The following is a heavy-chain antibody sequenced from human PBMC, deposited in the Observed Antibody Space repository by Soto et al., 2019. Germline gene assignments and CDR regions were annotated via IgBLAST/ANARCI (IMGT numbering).Heavy chain of an antibody. CDR2: LNPNSGNS. J-gene: IGHJ6*02. CDR1: GYTFTSYD. V-gene: IGHV1-8*01. CDR3: AREMTTRGMDV. D-gene: IGHD1-1*01. Sequence: QVQLVQSGAEVKKPGASVKVSCKASGYTFTSYDINWVRQSTGQGLEWMGWLNPNSGNSGYAQKVQGRVTMTRTTSISTAYMELNSVISEDTAAYYCAREMTTRGMDVGGQFTTVSGSS.